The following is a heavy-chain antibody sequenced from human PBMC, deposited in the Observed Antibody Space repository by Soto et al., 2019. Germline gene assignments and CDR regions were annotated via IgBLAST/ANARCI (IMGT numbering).Heavy chain of an antibody. D-gene: IGHD3-22*01. CDR2: IDPSGNTM. J-gene: IGHJ4*02. V-gene: IGHV3-48*03. Sequence: EVQLVESGGGLVQPGGSLRLSCAASGFSFSAHDLNWVRQAPGKGLEWISYIDPSGNTMHYADSVKGRFTISRDNAKNSLYLKMNSRRAEDTAVYYCAREPPGLEDFDYWGQVTLVTVSS. CDR3: AREPPGLEDFDY. CDR1: GFSFSAHD.